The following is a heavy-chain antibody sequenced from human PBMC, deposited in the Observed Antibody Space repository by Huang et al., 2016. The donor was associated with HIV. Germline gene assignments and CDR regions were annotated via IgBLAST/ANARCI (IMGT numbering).Heavy chain of an antibody. Sequence: QVQLHQWGAGLLKPSETLSLTCAVYGGSFSGYYWSWIRQPPGKGLEWIGEITHSGSTNYNPSLKSRVTISEETSKTQFSLKLSSVTAADTAVYYCARAPHYGSGSYYYWVQGTLVTVSS. CDR3: ARAPHYGSGSYYY. CDR2: ITHSGST. V-gene: IGHV4-34*01. D-gene: IGHD3-10*01. CDR1: GGSFSGYY. J-gene: IGHJ4*02.